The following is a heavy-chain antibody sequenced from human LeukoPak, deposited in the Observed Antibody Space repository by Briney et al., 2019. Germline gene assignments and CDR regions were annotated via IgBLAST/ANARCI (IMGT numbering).Heavy chain of an antibody. V-gene: IGHV3-23*01. CDR1: GFTFRSYA. CDR2: ISSSGGRT. D-gene: IGHD4-23*01. Sequence: GSLRLSCAASGFTFRSYAMSWVRQAPGKGLEWVSAISSSGGRTYYTDSVKGRFTISRDNSNNALYLQMKSLRAEDTAVYYCTKEASQSYGCTWGQGTLVTVSS. J-gene: IGHJ4*02. CDR3: TKEASQSYGCT.